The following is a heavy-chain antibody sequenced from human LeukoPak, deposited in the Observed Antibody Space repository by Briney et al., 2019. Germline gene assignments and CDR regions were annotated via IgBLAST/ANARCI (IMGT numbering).Heavy chain of an antibody. Sequence: SVKVSCKASGGTFSIYAISWVRQAPGQGLEGMGGIIPIFGTANYAQKFQGRVTITADKSTGTAYMELSSLRSEDTAVYYCARDSRRCSSTSCYWGWFDPWGQGTLVTVSS. J-gene: IGHJ5*02. CDR3: ARDSRRCSSTSCYWGWFDP. CDR2: IIPIFGTA. V-gene: IGHV1-69*06. CDR1: GGTFSIYA. D-gene: IGHD2-2*01.